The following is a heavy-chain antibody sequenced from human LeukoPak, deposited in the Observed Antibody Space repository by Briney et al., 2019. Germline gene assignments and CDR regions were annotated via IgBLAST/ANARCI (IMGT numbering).Heavy chain of an antibody. J-gene: IGHJ6*03. D-gene: IGHD2-2*01. Sequence: PGGSLRLSCAASGFTFSDCAMNLVRQAPGKGLEWVSYISSSNTMYYADSVKGRFTISRDNAKNSLYLQMNSLRAEDTAVYYCARQRGHCSSTSCAYFSYYMDVWGKGTTVTVSS. CDR1: GFTFSDCA. V-gene: IGHV3-69-1*01. CDR3: ARQRGHCSSTSCAYFSYYMDV. CDR2: ISSSNTM.